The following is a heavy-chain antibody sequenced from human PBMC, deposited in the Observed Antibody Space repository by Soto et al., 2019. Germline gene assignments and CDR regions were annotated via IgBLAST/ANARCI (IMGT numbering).Heavy chain of an antibody. J-gene: IGHJ4*02. CDR3: ARDHRHCGGDCSSKALDY. D-gene: IGHD2-21*02. Sequence: GGSPRLSCAASGFTFSDYYMNWIRQAPGKGLEWVSYISSSGSTIYYADSVKGRFTISRDNAKNSLYLQMNSLRAEDTAVYYCARDHRHCGGDCSSKALDYWGQGTLVTVSS. V-gene: IGHV3-11*01. CDR1: GFTFSDYY. CDR2: ISSSGSTI.